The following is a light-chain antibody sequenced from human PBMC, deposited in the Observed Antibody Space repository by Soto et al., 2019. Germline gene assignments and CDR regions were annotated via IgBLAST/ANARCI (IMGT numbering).Light chain of an antibody. V-gene: IGLV2-14*01. CDR3: TSYRSATTPPYV. Sequence: QSALTQPASVSGSPGQSITISCTGTSSDIGAYNFVSWYQHHPGKAPKLLIYEVAYRPSGISNRFSGSKSANTASLTISALQAEDEADYFCTSYRSATTPPYVFGNGTKVTVL. J-gene: IGLJ1*01. CDR1: SSDIGAYNF. CDR2: EVA.